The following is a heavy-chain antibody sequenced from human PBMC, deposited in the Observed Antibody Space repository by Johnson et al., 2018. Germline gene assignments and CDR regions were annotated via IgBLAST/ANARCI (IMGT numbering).Heavy chain of an antibody. CDR2: ISGGGGST. CDR1: GFTFSTYA. Sequence: EVQLVESGGGLVQPGGSLRLSCAASGFTFSTYAMSWVRQAPGKGLEWVSAISGGGGSTYYAGSVKGRFTISRDNSKNTLYLQMNSLRAEDTAVFYLAKELAGTVTTPRPYAFDIWGQGTMVTVSS. D-gene: IGHD4-17*01. J-gene: IGHJ3*02. CDR3: AKELAGTVTTPRPYAFDI. V-gene: IGHV3-23*04.